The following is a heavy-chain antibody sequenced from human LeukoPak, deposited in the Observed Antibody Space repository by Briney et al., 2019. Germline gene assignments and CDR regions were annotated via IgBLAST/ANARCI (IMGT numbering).Heavy chain of an antibody. J-gene: IGHJ4*02. CDR2: INPNSGGT. Sequence: GASVKVSCKASRYTFTGYYMHWVRQAPGQGLEWMGWINPNSGGTNYAQKFQGRVTMTRDTSISTAYMELSRLRSDDTAVYYCARVQSFYGDEQWLYKYFDYWGQGTLVTVSS. CDR1: RYTFTGYY. D-gene: IGHD6-19*01. V-gene: IGHV1-2*02. CDR3: ARVQSFYGDEQWLYKYFDY.